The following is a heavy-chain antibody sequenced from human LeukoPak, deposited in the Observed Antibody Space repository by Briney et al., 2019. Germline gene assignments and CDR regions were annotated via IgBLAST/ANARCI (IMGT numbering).Heavy chain of an antibody. J-gene: IGHJ3*02. CDR3: EAYCGGDCYPIDAFDI. Sequence: SETLSLTCAVYGGSFSGYYWSWIRQPPGKGLEWIGEINRSGSTNYNPSLKSRVTISVDTSKNQFSLKLSSMTAADTAVYYCEAYCGGDCYPIDAFDIWGQGTMVTVSS. CDR2: INRSGST. D-gene: IGHD2-21*02. CDR1: GGSFSGYY. V-gene: IGHV4-34*01.